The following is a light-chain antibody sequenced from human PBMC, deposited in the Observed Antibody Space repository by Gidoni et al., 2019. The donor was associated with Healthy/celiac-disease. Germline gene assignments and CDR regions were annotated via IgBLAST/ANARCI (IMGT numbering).Light chain of an antibody. CDR2: EVS. Sequence: QSALTQPPSASGSPGQPVTISCTGTSSDVGGYHYVSWYQQHPGNAPNLMIYEVSRRPSGVPSRFSGSKSGNTASLTVSGLQAEDEADYYCSSYAGSNNVVFGGGTKLTVL. CDR1: SSDVGGYHY. V-gene: IGLV2-8*01. CDR3: SSYAGSNNVV. J-gene: IGLJ2*01.